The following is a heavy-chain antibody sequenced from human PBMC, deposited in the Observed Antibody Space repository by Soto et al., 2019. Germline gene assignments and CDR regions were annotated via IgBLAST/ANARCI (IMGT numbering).Heavy chain of an antibody. J-gene: IGHJ5*02. CDR3: GRYCTNTKCRGGYYLDL. V-gene: IGHV1-69*01. Sequence: QVLLVQSGAEMKQPGSSVSVSCKASGDSFTNYAFTWVRQAPGQGPEGLGGIILALGTPHYSQRFQDRLTITADESSSTVYMELGSLRLDDTAVYYCGRYCTNTKCRGGYYLDLWGQGTLLTVSS. D-gene: IGHD2-8*01. CDR1: GDSFTNYA. CDR2: IILALGTP.